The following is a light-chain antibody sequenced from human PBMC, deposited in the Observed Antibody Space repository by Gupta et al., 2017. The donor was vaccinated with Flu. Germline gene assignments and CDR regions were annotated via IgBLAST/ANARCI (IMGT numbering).Light chain of an antibody. Sequence: EIVLTQSPGTLSLSPGERATLSCRASQSVSSSYLAWYQQKPGQAPRLIIYGASSNVTGITDSFSRRGERKDFTPTSSLPKDEACAAYYCQHYCSSRTFGQGTKVEIK. J-gene: IGKJ1*01. CDR2: GAS. CDR3: QHYCSSRT. V-gene: IGKV3-20*01. CDR1: QSVSSSY.